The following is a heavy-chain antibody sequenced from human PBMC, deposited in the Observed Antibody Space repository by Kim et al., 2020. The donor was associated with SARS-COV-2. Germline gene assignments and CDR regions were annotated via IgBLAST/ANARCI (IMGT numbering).Heavy chain of an antibody. V-gene: IGHV4-39*01. CDR1: GGSISSSSYY. Sequence: SETLSLTCTVSGGSISSSSYYWGWIRQPPGKGLEWIGSIYYSGSTYYNPSLKSRVTISVDTSKNQFSLKLSSVTAADTAVYYCARATYGSGIPFDYWGQGTLVTVSS. CDR2: IYYSGST. J-gene: IGHJ4*02. D-gene: IGHD3-10*01. CDR3: ARATYGSGIPFDY.